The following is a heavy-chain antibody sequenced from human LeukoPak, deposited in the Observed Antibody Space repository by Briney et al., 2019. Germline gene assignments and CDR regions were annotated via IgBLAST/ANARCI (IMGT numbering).Heavy chain of an antibody. V-gene: IGHV1-2*02. CDR1: GYTFTGYY. CDR2: INPNSGGT. Sequence: ASVTVSCKASGYTFTGYYMHWVRQAPGQGLEWMGWINPNSGGTNYAQKFQGRVTMTRDTSISTAYMELSRLRSDDTAVYYCARASIVGATRRSAFDIWGQGTMVTVSS. J-gene: IGHJ3*02. CDR3: ARASIVGATRRSAFDI. D-gene: IGHD1-26*01.